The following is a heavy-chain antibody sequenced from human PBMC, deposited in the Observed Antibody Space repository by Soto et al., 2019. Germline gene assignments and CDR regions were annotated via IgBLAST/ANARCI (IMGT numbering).Heavy chain of an antibody. CDR2: ISAYNGNT. Sequence: QVQLVQSGAEVKKPGASVKVSCKASGYTFTSYDISWVRQAPGQGLEWMGWISAYNGNTNYAQKLQGRVTMTTDTSTITAYMELRSLRSDDTAVYYCARHGRGTAVGFTAGDWFDPWGQGTLVTVSS. D-gene: IGHD6-19*01. J-gene: IGHJ5*02. CDR1: GYTFTSYD. V-gene: IGHV1-18*01. CDR3: ARHGRGTAVGFTAGDWFDP.